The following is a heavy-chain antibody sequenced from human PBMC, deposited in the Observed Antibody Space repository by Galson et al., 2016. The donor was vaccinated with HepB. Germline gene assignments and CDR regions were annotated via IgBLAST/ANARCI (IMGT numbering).Heavy chain of an antibody. D-gene: IGHD6-6*01. Sequence: SLRLSCAASGFTFSSHWMHWVRQAPGKGLVWVSRINTDGSGTNYADSVKGRFTISRDNTKNALYLQMNSLRVDDTAVYYCARVKFGSSSVLDYWGRGTLVTVSS. V-gene: IGHV3-74*01. CDR3: ARVKFGSSSVLDY. CDR1: GFTFSSHW. J-gene: IGHJ4*02. CDR2: INTDGSGT.